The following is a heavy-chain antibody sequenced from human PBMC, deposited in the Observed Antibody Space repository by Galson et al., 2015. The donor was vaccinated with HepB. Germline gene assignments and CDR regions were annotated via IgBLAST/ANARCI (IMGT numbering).Heavy chain of an antibody. CDR3: ARSRGWRPVSWFDP. V-gene: IGHV1-8*01. J-gene: IGHJ5*02. D-gene: IGHD6-19*01. CDR1: GYTFTSYD. Sequence: SVKVSCKASGYTFTSYDINWVRQATGQGLEWMGWMNPNSGNTGYAQKFQGRVTMTRNTSISTAYMELSSLRSEDTAMYYCARSRGWRPVSWFDPWGQGTLVTVSS. CDR2: MNPNSGNT.